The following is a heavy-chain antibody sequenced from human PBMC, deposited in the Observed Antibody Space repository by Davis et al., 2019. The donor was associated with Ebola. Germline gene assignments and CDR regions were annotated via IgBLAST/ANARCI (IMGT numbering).Heavy chain of an antibody. D-gene: IGHD3-10*01. V-gene: IGHV3-74*01. CDR1: GFTFSNAW. Sequence: HTGGSLRLSCAASGFTFSNAWMSWVRQAPGKGLVWVSRINSDGSRTSYADSVKGRFTISRDNAKNSLYLQMNSLRAEDTAVYYCARKEAITMVRGVTYMDVWGKGTTVTVSS. J-gene: IGHJ6*03. CDR2: INSDGSRT. CDR3: ARKEAITMVRGVTYMDV.